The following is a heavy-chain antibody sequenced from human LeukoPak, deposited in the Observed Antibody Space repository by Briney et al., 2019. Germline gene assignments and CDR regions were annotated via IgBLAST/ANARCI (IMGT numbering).Heavy chain of an antibody. D-gene: IGHD2-21*02. CDR1: GGSISSSNW. V-gene: IGHV4-4*02. Sequence: SETLSLTCAVSGGSISSSNWWSWVRQPPGKGLEWIGEIYHSGSTNCNPSLKSRVTISVDTSKNQFSLKLSSVTAADTAVYYCARIMGVTLWYYYYGMDVWGQGTTVTVSS. CDR2: IYHSGST. CDR3: ARIMGVTLWYYYYGMDV. J-gene: IGHJ6*02.